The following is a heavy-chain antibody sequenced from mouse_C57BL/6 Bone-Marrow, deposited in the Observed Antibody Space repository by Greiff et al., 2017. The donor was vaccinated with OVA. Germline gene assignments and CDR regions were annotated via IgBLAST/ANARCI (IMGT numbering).Heavy chain of an antibody. J-gene: IGHJ2*01. CDR2: ISSGSSTI. D-gene: IGHD1-1*01. CDR1: GFTFSDYG. CDR3: ARYYSLYYFDY. Sequence: EVQVVESGGGLVKPGGSLKLSCAASGFTFSDYGMHWVRQAPEKGLEWVAYISSGSSTIYYAATVKGRFTISRDNAKNTLFLQMTSLRSEDTAMYYCARYYSLYYFDYWGQGTTLTVSS. V-gene: IGHV5-17*01.